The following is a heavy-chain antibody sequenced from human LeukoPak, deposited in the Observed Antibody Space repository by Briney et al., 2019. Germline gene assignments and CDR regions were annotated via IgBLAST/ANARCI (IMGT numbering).Heavy chain of an antibody. D-gene: IGHD1-26*01. V-gene: IGHV3-30*04. CDR3: AKDVLLVGLDY. CDR2: ISYDGSNK. CDR1: GFTFSSYA. J-gene: IGHJ4*02. Sequence: AGGSLRLSCAASGFTFSSYAMHWVRQAPGKGLEWVAVISYDGSNKYYADSVKGRFTISRDNSKNTLYLQMNSLRAEDTAVYYCAKDVLLVGLDYWGQGTLVTVSS.